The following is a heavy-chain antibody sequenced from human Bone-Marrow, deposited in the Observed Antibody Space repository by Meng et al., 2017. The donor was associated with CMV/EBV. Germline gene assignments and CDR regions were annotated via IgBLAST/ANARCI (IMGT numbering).Heavy chain of an antibody. CDR2: IRSKAYGGTT. D-gene: IGHD2-2*02. V-gene: IGHV3-49*04. CDR1: GFTFSDYY. Sequence: GGSLRLSCAASGFTFSDYYMSWVRQAPGKGLEWVGFIRSKAYGGTTEYAASVKGRFTISRDDSKSIAYLQMNSLKTEDTAVYYCTFYCSSTSCYTGEFDYWGQGTLVTVSS. CDR3: TFYCSSTSCYTGEFDY. J-gene: IGHJ4*02.